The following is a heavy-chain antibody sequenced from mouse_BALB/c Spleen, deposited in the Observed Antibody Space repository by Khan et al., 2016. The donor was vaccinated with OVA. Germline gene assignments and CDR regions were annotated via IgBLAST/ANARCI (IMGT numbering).Heavy chain of an antibody. CDR1: GFTFSTYA. CDR3: ARSGYGNFAY. V-gene: IGHV5-9-3*01. D-gene: IGHD2-1*01. J-gene: IGHJ3*01. CDR2: ISSDGDYT. Sequence: EVELVESGGGLVKPGGSLKLSCAASGFTFSTYAMSWVRQTPEKRLEWVATISSDGDYTYYPDNVTGRFTISRDNAKNTLYLQMSSLRSEDTAMYYCARSGYGNFAYWGQGTLVTVSA.